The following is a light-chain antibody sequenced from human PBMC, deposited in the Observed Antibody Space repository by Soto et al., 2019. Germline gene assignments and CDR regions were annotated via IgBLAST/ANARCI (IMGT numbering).Light chain of an antibody. J-gene: IGKJ2*01. CDR3: QQRSNWPPYT. CDR2: DAS. Sequence: EIVLTQSPATLSLSPGERATLSCRASQSVSSYLAWYQQKPGQAPSLLIYDASNRATGIPARFSGSGSGTDFTLSSSSLEPEDFAVYYCQQRSNWPPYTFGQGTKLEIK. V-gene: IGKV3-11*01. CDR1: QSVSSY.